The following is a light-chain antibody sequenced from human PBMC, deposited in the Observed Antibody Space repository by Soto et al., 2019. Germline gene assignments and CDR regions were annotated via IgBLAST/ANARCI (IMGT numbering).Light chain of an antibody. V-gene: IGKV3-15*01. CDR2: AAS. CDR1: QSVSSN. J-gene: IGKJ1*01. Sequence: EIVMTQSPATLSVSPGERATLSCRASQSVSSNLAWYQQKPGQAPRLLIYAASTRATGIPARFSGSGSGTEFTLTISSLQSEDFAVYYCQPYNNWPPWKVGQGTKVEIK. CDR3: QPYNNWPPWK.